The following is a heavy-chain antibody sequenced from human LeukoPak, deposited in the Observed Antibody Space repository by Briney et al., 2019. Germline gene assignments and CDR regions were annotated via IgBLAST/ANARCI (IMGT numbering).Heavy chain of an antibody. CDR2: TSYDGSNK. CDR3: ASLLLYCSGGSCYSVFDY. V-gene: IGHV3-30*03. D-gene: IGHD2-15*01. Sequence: GGSLRLSCAASGFTFSSYGMHWVRQAPGKGLEWMAVTSYDGSNKYYADSVKGRFTISRDSSKNTLSLQMNSLRAEDTAVYYCASLLLYCSGGSCYSVFDYWGQGTLVTVSS. CDR1: GFTFSSYG. J-gene: IGHJ4*02.